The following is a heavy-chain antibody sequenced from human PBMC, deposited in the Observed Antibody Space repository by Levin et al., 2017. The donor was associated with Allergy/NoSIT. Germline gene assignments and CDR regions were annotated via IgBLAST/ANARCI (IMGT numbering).Heavy chain of an antibody. V-gene: IGHV1-2*02. D-gene: IGHD3-22*01. J-gene: IGHJ4*02. Sequence: ASVKVSCKASGYTFTGYYMHWVRQAPGQGLEWMGWINPNSGGTNFAQNFQGRVTMTRDTSISTAYMELSRLSSDDTAVYYCARDSQYYDDTSGSFDYWGQGTLVTVS. CDR2: INPNSGGT. CDR1: GYTFTGYY. CDR3: ARDSQYYDDTSGSFDY.